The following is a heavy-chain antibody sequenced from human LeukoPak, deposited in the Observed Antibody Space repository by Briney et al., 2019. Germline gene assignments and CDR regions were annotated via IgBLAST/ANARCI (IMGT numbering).Heavy chain of an antibody. J-gene: IGHJ4*02. CDR3: ARTPQMTTVVEIDY. CDR1: GYTFTGYY. V-gene: IGHV1-2*02. D-gene: IGHD4-23*01. CDR2: INPNSGGT. Sequence: ASVKVSCRASGYTFTGYYMHWVRQAPGQGLEWMGWINPNSGGTNYAQKFQGRVTMTRDTSISTAYMELSRLRSDDTAVYYCARTPQMTTVVEIDYWGQGTLVTVSS.